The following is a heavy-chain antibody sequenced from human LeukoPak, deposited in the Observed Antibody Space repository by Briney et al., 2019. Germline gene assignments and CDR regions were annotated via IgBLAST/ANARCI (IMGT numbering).Heavy chain of an antibody. J-gene: IGHJ4*02. D-gene: IGHD1-14*01. CDR1: GGSISGYY. CDR2: ISYSGST. V-gene: IGHV4-59*01. CDR3: ARGYRNTFDY. Sequence: NPSETLSLTCTVSGGSISGYYWSCIRQPPGKGLEWIGYISYSGSTNFNPSLKSRVTISLDTSKNQFSLNLNSVTAADTVVYYCARGYRNTFDYWGQGTLVTVSS.